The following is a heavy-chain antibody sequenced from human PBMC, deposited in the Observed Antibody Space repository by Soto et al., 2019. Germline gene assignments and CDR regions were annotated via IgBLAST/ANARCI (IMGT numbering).Heavy chain of an antibody. V-gene: IGHV4-59*01. J-gene: IGHJ5*02. CDR2: IYYSGST. Sequence: QVQLQESGPGLVKPSETLSLTCAVSGGSISSYYWSWIRQPPGKGLEWIGYIYYSGSTNYNPSLKSRVTISVGTSKNQFSLKLSSVTAADTAVYYCARSVGPRGGWFDPWGQGTLVTVSS. CDR1: GGSISSYY. D-gene: IGHD1-26*01. CDR3: ARSVGPRGGWFDP.